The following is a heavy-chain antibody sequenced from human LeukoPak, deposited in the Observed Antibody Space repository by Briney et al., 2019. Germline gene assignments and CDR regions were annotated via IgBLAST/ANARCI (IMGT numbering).Heavy chain of an antibody. CDR3: ARDTAMKR. CDR2: IYYSGST. V-gene: IGHV4-59*01. Sequence: RTSETLSLTCTVSGGSISSYYWSWIRQPPGKGLEWIGYIYYSGSTNYNPSLKSRVTISVDTSKNQFSLKLGSVTAADTAVYYCARDTAMKRWGQGTLVTVSS. CDR1: GGSISSYY. D-gene: IGHD5-18*01. J-gene: IGHJ4*02.